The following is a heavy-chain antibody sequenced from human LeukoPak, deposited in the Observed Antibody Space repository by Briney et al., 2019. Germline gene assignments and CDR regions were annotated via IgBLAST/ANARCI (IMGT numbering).Heavy chain of an antibody. V-gene: IGHV4-34*01. Sequence: SETLSLTCAVYGGSFSGYYWSWIRQPPGKGLEWIGEINHSGSTNYNPSLKSRVTISVDTSKNQFSLKLSSVTAADTAVYYCTTTRDYYDSSVDYWGQGTLVTVSS. J-gene: IGHJ4*02. CDR2: INHSGST. CDR1: GGSFSGYY. CDR3: TTTRDYYDSSVDY. D-gene: IGHD3-22*01.